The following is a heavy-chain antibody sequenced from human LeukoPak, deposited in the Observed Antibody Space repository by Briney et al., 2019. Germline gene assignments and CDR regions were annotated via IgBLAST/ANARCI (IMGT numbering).Heavy chain of an antibody. CDR1: GFTFSSYE. CDR2: ISSSGSTI. Sequence: GGSLRLSCAASGFTFSSYEMNWVRQAPGKGLEWASYISSSGSTIYYADSVKGRFTISRDNAKNSLYLQMNSLRAEDTAVYYCARGDSSRLLWFGELLRFNAFDIWGQGTMVTVSS. CDR3: ARGDSSRLLWFGELLRFNAFDI. J-gene: IGHJ3*02. V-gene: IGHV3-48*03. D-gene: IGHD3-10*01.